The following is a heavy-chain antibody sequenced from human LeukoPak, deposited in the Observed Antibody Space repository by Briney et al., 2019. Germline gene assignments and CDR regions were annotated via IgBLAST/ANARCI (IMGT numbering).Heavy chain of an antibody. J-gene: IGHJ4*02. D-gene: IGHD3-10*01. CDR2: ISFDGSTK. CDR1: GFTYSSCA. Sequence: HPGGSLRLSCAASGFTYSSCAMHWVRQAPGKGLEWVAVISFDGSTKYYADSVKVRFTISRDNSKSTLDLQMNSRRAEDTAVYKCVGPPGGGQGTLVTVSS. V-gene: IGHV3-30-3*01. CDR3: VGPPG.